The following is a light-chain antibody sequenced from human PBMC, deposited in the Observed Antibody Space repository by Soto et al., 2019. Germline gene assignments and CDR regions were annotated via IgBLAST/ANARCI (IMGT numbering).Light chain of an antibody. CDR1: SSNIGSNT. J-gene: IGLJ2*01. CDR2: SNK. Sequence: QSVLTQPPSASGTPGQRVTISCSGSSSNIGSNTVNWYQQLPGTAPKLLISSNKQRPSGVPDRFSGSKSGTSASLAISGLQSEDEADYYCATWDDSLNGYVVFGGGTKLTVL. CDR3: ATWDDSLNGYVV. V-gene: IGLV1-44*01.